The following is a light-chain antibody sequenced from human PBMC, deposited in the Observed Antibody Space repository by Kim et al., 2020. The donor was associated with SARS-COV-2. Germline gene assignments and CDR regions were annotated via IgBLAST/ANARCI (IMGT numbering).Light chain of an antibody. CDR2: EDN. CDR3: QSYDSSTPVV. Sequence: NFMLTQPHSVSESPGKTVTISCTRSSGSIASNYVQWYQQRPGSAPTTVIYEDNQRPSGVPDRFSGSIDSSSNSASLTISGLKTEDEADYYCQSYDSSTPVVLGGGTQLTVL. V-gene: IGLV6-57*04. CDR1: SGSIASNY. J-gene: IGLJ2*01.